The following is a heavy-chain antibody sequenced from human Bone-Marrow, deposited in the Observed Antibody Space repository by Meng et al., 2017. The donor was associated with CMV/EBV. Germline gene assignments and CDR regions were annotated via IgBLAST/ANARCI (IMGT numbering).Heavy chain of an antibody. D-gene: IGHD3-10*01. V-gene: IGHV3-9*03. CDR3: AKDNGGSYYYGMDV. Sequence: GGSLRLSCAASGFTFDDYAMHWVRQAPGKGLEWVSGISWNSGSIGYADSVKGRFTISRDNAKNSLYLQMNNLRAEDMALYYCAKDNGGSYYYGMDVWGQGTTVTVSS. CDR2: ISWNSGSI. J-gene: IGHJ6*02. CDR1: GFTFDDYA.